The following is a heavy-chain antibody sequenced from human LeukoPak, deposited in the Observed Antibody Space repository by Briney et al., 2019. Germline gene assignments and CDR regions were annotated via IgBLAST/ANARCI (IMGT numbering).Heavy chain of an antibody. CDR2: IDSDGSGT. V-gene: IGHV3-74*01. D-gene: IGHD3-16*01. CDR1: GFTSSNYW. J-gene: IGHJ6*03. Sequence: PGGSLRLSCAASGFTSSNYWMHWVRQVPGEGLVWVSRIDSDGSGTHYADSVKGRFTVSRDNAENTLYLHMSSLRGEDTAVYYCARGMLSHAGYHWYYYMDVWGKGATVTISS. CDR3: ARGMLSHAGYHWYYYMDV.